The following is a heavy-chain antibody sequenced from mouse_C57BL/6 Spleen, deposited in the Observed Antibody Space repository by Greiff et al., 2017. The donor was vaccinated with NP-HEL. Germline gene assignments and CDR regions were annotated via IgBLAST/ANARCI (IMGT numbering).Heavy chain of an antibody. CDR1: GFTFSDYY. CDR3: AREHSNYENWYFDV. Sequence: DVQLVESEGGLVQPGSSMKLSCTASGFTFSDYYMAWVRQVPEKGLEWVANINYDGSSTYYLDSLKSRFIISRDNAKNILYLQMSSLKSEDTATYYCAREHSNYENWYFDVWGTGTTVTVSS. V-gene: IGHV5-16*01. J-gene: IGHJ1*03. D-gene: IGHD2-5*01. CDR2: INYDGSST.